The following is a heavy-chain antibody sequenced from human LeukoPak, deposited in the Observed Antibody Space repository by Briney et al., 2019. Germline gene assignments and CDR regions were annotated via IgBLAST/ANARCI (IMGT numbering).Heavy chain of an antibody. CDR2: IYTSGST. CDR1: GGSISSYY. J-gene: IGHJ4*02. D-gene: IGHD6-19*01. V-gene: IGHV4-4*07. Sequence: SETLSLTCTVSGGSISSYYWSWIRQPAGKGLDWIGRIYTSGSTNYNPSLKSRVTMSVDTSKNQFSLKLSSVTAADTAVYYCARFSSGWYLTYYFDYWGQGTLVTVSS. CDR3: ARFSSGWYLTYYFDY.